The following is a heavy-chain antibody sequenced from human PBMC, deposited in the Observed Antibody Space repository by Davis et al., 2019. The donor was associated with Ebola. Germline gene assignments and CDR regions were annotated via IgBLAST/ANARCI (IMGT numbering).Heavy chain of an antibody. V-gene: IGHV3-9*01. CDR3: AKACSPLTGFCFDY. CDR2: ISWNSGSI. J-gene: IGHJ4*02. Sequence: SLKISCAASGFTFDDYAMHWVRQAPGKGLEWVSGISWNSGSIGYADSVKGRFTISRDNAKNSLYLQMNSLRAEDTALYYCAKACSPLTGFCFDYWGQGTLVTVSS. CDR1: GFTFDDYA. D-gene: IGHD2-15*01.